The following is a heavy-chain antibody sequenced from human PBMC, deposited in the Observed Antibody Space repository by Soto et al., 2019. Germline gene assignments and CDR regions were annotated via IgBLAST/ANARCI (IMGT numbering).Heavy chain of an antibody. CDR1: GLTFRNHA. Sequence: EVQLLESGGGLVQPGGSLRLSCAVSGLTFRNHAMNWVRQAPGKGLEWVSTIAPIGYSTHYAGSVEGRFTISRDDSKSTLDLQMHSLRSDDTAVYYCVSWVSPHFDYWGQGTLVPVSS. V-gene: IGHV3-23*01. CDR3: VSWVSPHFDY. D-gene: IGHD2-8*01. CDR2: IAPIGYST. J-gene: IGHJ4*02.